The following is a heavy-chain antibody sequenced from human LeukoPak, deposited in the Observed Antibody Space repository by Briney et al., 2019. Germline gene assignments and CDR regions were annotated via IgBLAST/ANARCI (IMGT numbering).Heavy chain of an antibody. J-gene: IGHJ3*02. Sequence: ASVKVSCKASGYTFTSYGISWVRQAPGQGLEWMGWISAYNGNTNYAQKLQGRVTMTTDTSTSTAYMELRSLRSDDTAVYYCARVGLWFGELLSDDAFDIWGQGTMVTVSS. CDR3: ARVGLWFGELLSDDAFDI. V-gene: IGHV1-18*01. CDR1: GYTFTSYG. CDR2: ISAYNGNT. D-gene: IGHD3-10*01.